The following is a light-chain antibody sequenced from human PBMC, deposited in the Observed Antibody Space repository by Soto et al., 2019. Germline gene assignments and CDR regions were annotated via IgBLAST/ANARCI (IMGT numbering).Light chain of an antibody. CDR2: AAS. CDR1: QSISSY. CDR3: QQSGDTPPWT. J-gene: IGKJ1*01. Sequence: DIQMTQSPFSLSASVGDRVTITCLASQSISSYLNWYQQKPGKAPKLLIYAASSLQSGVPSRFSGSGSGTEFTLTITSLQPEDFATYYCQQSGDTPPWTFGQGTKVDIK. V-gene: IGKV1-39*01.